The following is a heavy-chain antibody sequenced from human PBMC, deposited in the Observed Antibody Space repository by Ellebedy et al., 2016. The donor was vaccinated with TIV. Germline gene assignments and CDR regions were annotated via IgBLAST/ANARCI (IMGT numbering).Heavy chain of an antibody. Sequence: GGSLRLSCSASGFTFSNYTMHWVRQAPGKGLEYVSAISSNGGSAYYADSVKGRFTISRDNSKNTLYLQINSLRAEDTAVYYCAKVPSSWYDRNWFDPWGQGTLVTVSS. D-gene: IGHD6-13*01. CDR1: GFTFSNYT. CDR2: ISSNGGSA. V-gene: IGHV3-64*04. J-gene: IGHJ5*02. CDR3: AKVPSSWYDRNWFDP.